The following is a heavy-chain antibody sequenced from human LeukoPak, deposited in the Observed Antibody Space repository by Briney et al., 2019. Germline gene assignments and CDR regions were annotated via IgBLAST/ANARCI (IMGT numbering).Heavy chain of an antibody. J-gene: IGHJ5*02. CDR1: GGSISSSSYY. Sequence: SETLSLTCTVSGGSISSSSYYWGWIRQPPGKGLEWIGSIYYSGSTYYNPSLKSRVTISVDTSKNQFSLKLSSVTAADTAVYYCARRVPRIITKPNGIDPWGQGTLVTVSS. CDR2: IYYSGST. V-gene: IGHV4-39*07. CDR3: ARRVPRIITKPNGIDP. D-gene: IGHD3-10*01.